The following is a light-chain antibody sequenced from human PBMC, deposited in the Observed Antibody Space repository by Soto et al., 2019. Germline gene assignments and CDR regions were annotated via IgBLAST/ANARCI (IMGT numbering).Light chain of an antibody. CDR1: SSDVGGYNY. CDR2: EVS. CDR3: ISYAGSNLWV. J-gene: IGLJ3*02. Sequence: QSALTQPPSASGSPGQSVTISCTGTSSDVGGYNYVSWYQQHPGKAPKLMIYEVSKRPSGVPDRFSGSKSGNTASLTVSGLQAEDEDDYYCISYAGSNLWVFGGGTKLTVL. V-gene: IGLV2-8*01.